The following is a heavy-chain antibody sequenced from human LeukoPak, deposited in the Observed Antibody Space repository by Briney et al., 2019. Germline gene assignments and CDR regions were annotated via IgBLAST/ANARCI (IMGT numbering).Heavy chain of an antibody. V-gene: IGHV4-4*02. CDR1: GGSISSSNW. J-gene: IGHJ6*02. CDR2: IYHSGST. Sequence: SETLSLTCAVSGGSISSSNWWSWVRQPPGKGLEWIGEIYHSGSTNYNPSLKSRVTISVDTSKNQFSLKLSSVTAADTAVYYCARVKSRYDILTGYPNYYYYYGMDVWGQGTTVTVSS. CDR3: ARVKSRYDILTGYPNYYYYYGMDV. D-gene: IGHD3-9*01.